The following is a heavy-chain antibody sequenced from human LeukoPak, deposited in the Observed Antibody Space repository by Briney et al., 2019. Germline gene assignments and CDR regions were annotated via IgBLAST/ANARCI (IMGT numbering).Heavy chain of an antibody. CDR2: IKQDGSEK. Sequence: PGGSLRLSCAASGFTFSSYWMSWVRQAPGKGLEWVANIKQDGSEKYYVDSVKGRFTISRDNAKNSLYLQMNSLRAEDTAVYYCAKVVLYSSSWYYFDYWGQGTLVTVSS. CDR1: GFTFSSYW. V-gene: IGHV3-7*01. CDR3: AKVVLYSSSWYYFDY. D-gene: IGHD6-13*01. J-gene: IGHJ4*02.